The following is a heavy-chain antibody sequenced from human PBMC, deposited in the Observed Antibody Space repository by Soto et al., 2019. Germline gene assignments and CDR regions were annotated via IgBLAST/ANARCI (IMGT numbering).Heavy chain of an antibody. V-gene: IGHV3-23*01. CDR2: ISGSGGST. Sequence: PGGSLRRSCAASGFTFSSYAMSWVRQAPGKGLEWVSAISGSGGSTYYADSVKGRFTISRDNSKNTLYLQMNRLRAEDTAVYYCAKAYCSGGSCYRSRYYYYGMEVWGQGTTVRVSS. D-gene: IGHD2-15*01. CDR1: GFTFSSYA. J-gene: IGHJ6*02. CDR3: AKAYCSGGSCYRSRYYYYGMEV.